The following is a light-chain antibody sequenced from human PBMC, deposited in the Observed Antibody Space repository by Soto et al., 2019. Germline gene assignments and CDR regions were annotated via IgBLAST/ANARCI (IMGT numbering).Light chain of an antibody. Sequence: QSVLTQPASVSGSPGQSITISCTGPSSDVGSYNLVSWYQQHPGKAPKLMIYGVNKRPSGVYNRFSGSKSGNTASLTISGLQAEDAADYYCCSYAGISTFYVFGTGTKVTVL. V-gene: IGLV2-23*02. CDR2: GVN. J-gene: IGLJ1*01. CDR1: SSDVGSYNL. CDR3: CSYAGISTFYV.